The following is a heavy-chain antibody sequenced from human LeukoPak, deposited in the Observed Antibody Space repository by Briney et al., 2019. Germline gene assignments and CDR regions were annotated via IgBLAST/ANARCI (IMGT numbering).Heavy chain of an antibody. J-gene: IGHJ5*02. CDR1: GFTFSSYS. CDR3: ARDSRLRRITIFGVVRKGSWFDP. V-gene: IGHV3-21*01. D-gene: IGHD3-3*01. CDR2: ISSSSSYI. Sequence: PGGSLRLSCAASGFTFSSYSMNWVRQAPGKGLEWVSSISSSSSYIYYADSVKGRFTISRDNAKNSLYLQMNSLRAEETAVYYCARDSRLRRITIFGVVRKGSWFDPWGQGTLVTVSS.